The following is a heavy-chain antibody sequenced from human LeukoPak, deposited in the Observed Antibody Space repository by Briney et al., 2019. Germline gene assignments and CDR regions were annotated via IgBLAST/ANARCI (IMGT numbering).Heavy chain of an antibody. CDR1: VGSISSHY. CDR3: ARGTGFYDSSGHYYWGYFDS. D-gene: IGHD3-22*01. J-gene: IGHJ4*02. CDR2: IYYSGTT. Sequence: SETLSLTCTLSVGSISSHYWSWFRQTPGERPEWLTFIYYSGTTNYNPSLKGRVTISIDSSKNQFSLELSSVTAADTAIYYCARGTGFYDSSGHYYWGYFDSWVQGTLVPVSS. V-gene: IGHV4-59*11.